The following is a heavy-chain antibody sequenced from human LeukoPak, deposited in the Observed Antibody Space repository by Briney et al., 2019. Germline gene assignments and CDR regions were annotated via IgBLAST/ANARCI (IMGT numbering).Heavy chain of an antibody. CDR3: ARDPYGDYGAFDY. J-gene: IGHJ4*02. V-gene: IGHV4-59*01. Sequence: SETLSLTCTVSGGSINSYYWYWIRQPPGKGLEWIGYIYYSGGTNYNPSLKSRVAISIDTSKNQFSLKLSSVTAADTAVYYCARDPYGDYGAFDYWGQGTLVTVSS. D-gene: IGHD4-17*01. CDR1: GGSINSYY. CDR2: IYYSGGT.